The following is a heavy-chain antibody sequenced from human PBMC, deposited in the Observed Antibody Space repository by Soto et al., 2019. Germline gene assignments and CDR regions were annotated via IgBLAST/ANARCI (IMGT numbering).Heavy chain of an antibody. CDR1: GFTVSSNY. J-gene: IGHJ4*02. D-gene: IGHD6-19*01. V-gene: IGHV3-53*01. Sequence: GGSLRLSCAASGFTVSSNYMSWVRQAPGKGLEWVSVIYSGGSTYYADSVKGRFTISRDNSKNTLYLQMNSLRAEDTAVYYCAYSSGWDYFDYWGQGTLVTVSS. CDR2: IYSGGST. CDR3: AYSSGWDYFDY.